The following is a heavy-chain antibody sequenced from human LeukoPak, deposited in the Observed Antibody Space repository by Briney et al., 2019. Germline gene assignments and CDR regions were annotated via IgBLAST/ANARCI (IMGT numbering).Heavy chain of an antibody. CDR3: ARDCGTRPCNWLDR. CDR2: IKPNSGGV. CDR1: TYTFTDYY. V-gene: IGHV1-2*02. D-gene: IGHD2-21*01. J-gene: IGHJ5*02. Sequence: ASVKVSCKASTYTFTDYYIHWVRQAPGQGLEWLGWIKPNSGGVKYAQKFQGRVTMTRDTSINTAYMNLGSLTSDDTAVYYCARDCGTRPCNWLDRWGQGTLVTVSS.